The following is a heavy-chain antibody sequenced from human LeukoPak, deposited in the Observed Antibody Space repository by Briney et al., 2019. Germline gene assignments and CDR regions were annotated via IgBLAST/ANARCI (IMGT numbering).Heavy chain of an antibody. J-gene: IGHJ5*02. V-gene: IGHV3-23*01. D-gene: IGHD1-26*01. CDR1: GFTFSSYA. Sequence: GGSLRLSCAASGFTFSSYAMSWVRQAPGKGLEWVSAISGSGGSTYYADSVKGRFTVSRDNSKKALYLQMNSLRAEDTAVYYCAKYKRSYDWFDPWGQGTLVTVSS. CDR2: ISGSGGST. CDR3: AKYKRSYDWFDP.